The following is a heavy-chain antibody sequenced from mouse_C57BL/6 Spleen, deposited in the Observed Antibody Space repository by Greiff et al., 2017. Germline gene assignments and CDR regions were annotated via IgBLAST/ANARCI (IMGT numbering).Heavy chain of an antibody. CDR2: INPNYGTT. D-gene: IGHD1-2*01. CDR1: GYSFTDYN. V-gene: IGHV1-39*01. J-gene: IGHJ1*03. CDR3: ARVLRQGQRGYFDV. Sequence: VQLQQSGPELVKPGASVKISCKASGYSFTDYNMNWVKQSNGQSLEWIGVINPNYGTTSYNQKFKGKATLTVDQSSSTAYMQLNSLTSEDSAVYYCARVLRQGQRGYFDVWGTGTTVTVSS.